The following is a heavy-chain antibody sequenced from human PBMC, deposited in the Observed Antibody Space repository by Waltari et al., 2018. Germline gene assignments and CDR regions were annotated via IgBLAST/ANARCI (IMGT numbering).Heavy chain of an antibody. CDR1: GFTSSDYA. J-gene: IGHJ6*02. CDR3: TKDNTAGGADV. V-gene: IGHV3-9*02. Sequence: EVQLVESGGGLVQPGGSLRLSCAASGFTSSDYAMHWVRQPPGKGLYWVSGIYWNSGRIDYADPVKGRFTISRDNARNSLSLQMNSLRVEDTALYYCTKDNTAGGADVWGPGTTVIVSS. CDR2: IYWNSGRI. D-gene: IGHD1-1*01.